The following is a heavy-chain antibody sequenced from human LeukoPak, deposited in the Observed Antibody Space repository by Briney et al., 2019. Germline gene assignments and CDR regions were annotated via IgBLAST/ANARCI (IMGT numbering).Heavy chain of an antibody. CDR1: GGSISSYY. CDR2: ISYSGST. D-gene: IGHD6-19*01. V-gene: IGHV4-59*01. Sequence: SETLSLTCTVSGGSISSYYWSWIRQPPGKGLEWIGYISYSGSTNYNPSHKSRVTISIDTSKNQFSLKLNSVTAADMAVYFCARDAYTSGFRFVDYWGPGILVTVSS. J-gene: IGHJ4*02. CDR3: ARDAYTSGFRFVDY.